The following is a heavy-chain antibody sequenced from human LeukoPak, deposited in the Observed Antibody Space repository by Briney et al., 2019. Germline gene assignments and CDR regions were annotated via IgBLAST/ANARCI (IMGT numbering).Heavy chain of an antibody. V-gene: IGHV3-23*01. Sequence: GGSLRLSCAASGFTFSSYEMNWVRQAPGKGLEWVSSISPGGEETYYADSVEGRFTISRDNSKNTLSLQMNSLRAEGTAVYYCAKQYIVTTWYWFGSWGQGTLVTVSS. D-gene: IGHD4-17*01. CDR2: ISPGGEET. CDR3: AKQYIVTTWYWFGS. CDR1: GFTFSSYE. J-gene: IGHJ5*01.